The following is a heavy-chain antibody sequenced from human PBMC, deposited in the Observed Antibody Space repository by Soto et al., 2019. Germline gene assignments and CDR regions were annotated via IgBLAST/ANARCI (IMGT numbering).Heavy chain of an antibody. CDR2: IKQDGSDK. Sequence: EVQLVESGGGLVQPGGSLRLSCAASGFTFSSYWMSWVRQAPGKGVEWVANIKQDGSDKYYVDSVKGRFTIARDNAKNSLYLQMNSLRAEDTAVYYCARPTGWRDPFDIWGQGTMVTVSS. J-gene: IGHJ3*02. V-gene: IGHV3-7*01. D-gene: IGHD6-19*01. CDR1: GFTFSSYW. CDR3: ARPTGWRDPFDI.